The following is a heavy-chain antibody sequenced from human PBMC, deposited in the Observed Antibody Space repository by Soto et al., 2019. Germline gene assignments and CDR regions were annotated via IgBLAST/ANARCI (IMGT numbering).Heavy chain of an antibody. V-gene: IGHV3-11*01. CDR2: ISSSGSTI. J-gene: IGHJ4*02. CDR3: ASRITMVRGVIGGPIFDY. Sequence: PGGSLRLSCAASGFTFSDYYISWIRQAPGKGLEWVSYISSSGSTIYYADSVKGRFTISRDNAKNSLYLQMNSLRAEDTAVYYCASRITMVRGVIGGPIFDYWGQGTLVTVSS. D-gene: IGHD3-10*01. CDR1: GFTFSDYY.